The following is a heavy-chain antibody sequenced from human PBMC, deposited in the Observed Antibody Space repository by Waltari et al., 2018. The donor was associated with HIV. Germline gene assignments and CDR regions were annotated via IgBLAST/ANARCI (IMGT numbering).Heavy chain of an antibody. Sequence: EVQLVESGGNLVQPGGYLRLSRAVSGFTFTRYWMHWVRQAPGKWLAWVSRINSDGSSIRYADSVKGRFTISRDNAKNTLYLQMNSLRDEDTAVYYCAKEAGDRGYFQHWGQGTLVTVSS. D-gene: IGHD3-10*01. J-gene: IGHJ1*01. CDR2: INSDGSSI. CDR3: AKEAGDRGYFQH. CDR1: GFTFTRYW. V-gene: IGHV3-74*01.